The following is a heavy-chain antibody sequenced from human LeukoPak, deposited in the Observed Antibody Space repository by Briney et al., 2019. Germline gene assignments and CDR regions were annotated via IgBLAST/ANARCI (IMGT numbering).Heavy chain of an antibody. CDR3: ARELKVGNTGYYLDH. Sequence: SETLSLTCTVSGDSISKYYWSWIRQPPGKGLEWIGYIYYSGNTNCNPSLKSRVTMSLDTSKNQFSLKLTSVTAADTALYYCARELKVGNTGYYLDHWGQGTLVTVSP. J-gene: IGHJ4*02. CDR1: GDSISKYY. CDR2: IYYSGNT. D-gene: IGHD2/OR15-2a*01. V-gene: IGHV4-59*01.